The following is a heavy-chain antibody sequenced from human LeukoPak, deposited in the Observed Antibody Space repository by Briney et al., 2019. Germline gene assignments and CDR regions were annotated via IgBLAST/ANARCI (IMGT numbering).Heavy chain of an antibody. CDR1: GFTFSDYA. J-gene: IGHJ4*02. V-gene: IGHV3-23*01. Sequence: PGGSLRLSCAASGFTFSDYAMSWVRQAPRKGLEWVSAISGSGGSTYYADSVKGRFTISRDNSKNTLYLQMNSLRAEDTAVYYCAKGGSITIFGVVIIGELDYWGQGTLVTVSS. CDR3: AKGGSITIFGVVIIGELDY. CDR2: ISGSGGST. D-gene: IGHD3-3*01.